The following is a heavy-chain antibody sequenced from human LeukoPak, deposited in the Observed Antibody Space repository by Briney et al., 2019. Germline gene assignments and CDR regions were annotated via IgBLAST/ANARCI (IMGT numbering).Heavy chain of an antibody. CDR2: IRYDGINK. CDR1: GFTFSTHG. CDR3: ARGFLEWLSYPRPFDI. D-gene: IGHD3-3*01. J-gene: IGHJ3*02. V-gene: IGHV3-30*02. Sequence: PGGSLRLSCAASGFTFSTHGMHWVRQAPGKGLEWVAFIRYDGINKYYADSVKGRFTISRDSFKNTLYLQMNSLRPEDTALYYCARGFLEWLSYPRPFDIWGQGTMVTVSS.